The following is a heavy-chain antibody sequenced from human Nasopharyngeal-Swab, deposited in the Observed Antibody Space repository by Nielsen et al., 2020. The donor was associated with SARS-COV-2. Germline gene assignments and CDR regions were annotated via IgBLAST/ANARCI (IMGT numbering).Heavy chain of an antibody. V-gene: IGHV3-53*01. D-gene: IGHD3-9*01. CDR3: ARDPPHYDILTGYSPGGMDV. Sequence: VRQAPGKGLEWVSVIYSGGSTYYADSVKGRFTISRDNSKNTLYLQTNSLRAEDTAVYYCARDPPHYDILTGYSPGGMDVWGQGTTVTVSS. J-gene: IGHJ6*02. CDR2: IYSGGST.